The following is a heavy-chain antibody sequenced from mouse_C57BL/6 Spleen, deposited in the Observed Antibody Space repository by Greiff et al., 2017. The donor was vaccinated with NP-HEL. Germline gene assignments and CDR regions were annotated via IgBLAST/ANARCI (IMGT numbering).Heavy chain of an antibody. D-gene: IGHD2-4*01. Sequence: QVQLQQSGAELLKPGASVTLSCKATGYTFPGYWLEWVTPWPGHGLEWFGEILPGSGSTNYNEKFKGKATFTADTSSNTAYMQLSSLTTEDSAIYYCASKNYDYALFAYWGQGTLVTVSA. CDR3: ASKNYDYALFAY. CDR2: ILPGSGST. CDR1: GYTFPGYW. V-gene: IGHV1-9*01. J-gene: IGHJ3*01.